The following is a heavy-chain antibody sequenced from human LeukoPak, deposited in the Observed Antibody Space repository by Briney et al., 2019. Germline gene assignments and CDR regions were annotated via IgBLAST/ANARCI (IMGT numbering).Heavy chain of an antibody. CDR1: GFTVSSNY. V-gene: IGHV3-66*01. CDR3: AKLFESGTYNNFFHY. D-gene: IGHD3-10*01. Sequence: GGSLRLSCAASGFTVSSNYMSWVRQAPGKGLKCVSVIYRGGIPYYADSVKGRFTVSRDNSKNTLYLQMNSLRPEDTAIYYCAKLFESGTYNNFFHYWGQGTLVTVFS. J-gene: IGHJ4*02. CDR2: IYRGGIP.